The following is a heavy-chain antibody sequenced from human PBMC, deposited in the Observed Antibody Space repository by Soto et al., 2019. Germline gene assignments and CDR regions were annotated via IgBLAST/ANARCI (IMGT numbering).Heavy chain of an antibody. CDR3: ARDGPRGSFDY. CDR2: IIPIFGTA. V-gene: IGHV1-69*13. D-gene: IGHD3-10*01. Sequence: ASVKFACKASGGTFSSYAISWVRQAPGQGLEWMGGIIPIFGTANYAQKFQGRVTITAXXXXSXXXMXLXXLRXEDTAVYYCARDGPRGSFDYWGQRTLVTVSS. CDR1: GGTFSSYA. J-gene: IGHJ4*02.